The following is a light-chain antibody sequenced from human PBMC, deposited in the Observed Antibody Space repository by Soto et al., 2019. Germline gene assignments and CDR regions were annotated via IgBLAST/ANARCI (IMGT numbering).Light chain of an antibody. CDR3: CSYAGSSTFVV. Sequence: QSALTQPASVSGSPGQSITISCTGTSSDVGSYNLVSWYQQHPGKAPKLRIYEGSKRRAGVSNGFSGCKSGNPSSLTISGXXXXXXXXXYCCSYAGSSTFVVFGGGTKLTVL. CDR1: SSDVGSYNL. J-gene: IGLJ2*01. CDR2: EGS. V-gene: IGLV2-23*03.